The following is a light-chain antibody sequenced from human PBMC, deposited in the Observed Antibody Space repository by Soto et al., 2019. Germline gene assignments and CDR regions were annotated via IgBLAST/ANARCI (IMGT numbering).Light chain of an antibody. CDR3: SSYTSSSTPYV. CDR1: SSDVGKYDY. V-gene: IGLV2-14*01. CDR2: EVS. Sequence: QSALTQPPSASGSPGQSVTISCTGTSSDVGKYDYVSWFQHHPGKAPKLIIYEVSNRPSGVSNRFSGSKSGNTASLTISGLQAEDEADYYCSSYTSSSTPYVFGTGTKVTVL. J-gene: IGLJ1*01.